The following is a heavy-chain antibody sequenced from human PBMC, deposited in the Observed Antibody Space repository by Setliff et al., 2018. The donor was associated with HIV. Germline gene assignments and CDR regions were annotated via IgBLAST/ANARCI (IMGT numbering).Heavy chain of an antibody. D-gene: IGHD5-12*01. CDR3: ARGRDGYNNLDY. Sequence: GASVKVSCKASGGTFSSYAISWVRQAPGQGLEWMGGITPIFGTANYAQKFQGRVTITADESTSTAYMELSSLRSEDTAVYYCARGRDGYNNLDYWGQGTLVTVSS. J-gene: IGHJ4*02. CDR1: GGTFSSYA. V-gene: IGHV1-69*13. CDR2: ITPIFGTA.